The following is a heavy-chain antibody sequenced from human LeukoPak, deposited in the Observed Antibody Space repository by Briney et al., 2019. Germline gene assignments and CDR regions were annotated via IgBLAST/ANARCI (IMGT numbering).Heavy chain of an antibody. CDR2: IEYDGTDT. CDR1: GFTFSNYG. J-gene: IGHJ6*04. Sequence: GGSLRLSCVASGFTFSNYGMHWVRQAPGKGLEWVAFIEYDGTDTHFADSVRGRFTISRDNSEDTLYLQIITLRAVDTAVYYCARNRLRATATYMDVWGKGTTVTVSS. D-gene: IGHD2-15*01. CDR3: ARNRLRATATYMDV. V-gene: IGHV3-30*02.